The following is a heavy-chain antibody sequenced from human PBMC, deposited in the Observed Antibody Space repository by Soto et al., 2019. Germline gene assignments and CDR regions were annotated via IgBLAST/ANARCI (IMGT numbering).Heavy chain of an antibody. Sequence: GGSLRLSCVASGFTFSRYWMNWVRQAPGKGLEWVANIKEDGSEINYVDSLKGRFTISRDNAKNSLYLQMNSLRAEDTAVYYCARPLTFGGVIVMNDAFDIWGQGTMVTVSS. CDR1: GFTFSRYW. D-gene: IGHD3-16*02. J-gene: IGHJ3*02. CDR2: IKEDGSEI. V-gene: IGHV3-7*01. CDR3: ARPLTFGGVIVMNDAFDI.